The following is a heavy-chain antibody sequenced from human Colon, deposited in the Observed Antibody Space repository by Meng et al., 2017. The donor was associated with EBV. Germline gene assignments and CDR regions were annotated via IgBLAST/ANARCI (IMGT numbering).Heavy chain of an antibody. CDR3: ARRGPSGNFSP. Sequence: GQSQQGGAGLLSPSETLSRSCAVYGGSFRDYYWTWIRHPPGKGLEWIGEIDHRGNTKYNPSLKSRVTISLDTSKKQFSLKVSSVTAADSAVYYCARRGPSGNFSPWSQGALVTVSS. CDR1: GGSFRDYY. V-gene: IGHV4-34*01. J-gene: IGHJ5*02. CDR2: IDHRGNT. D-gene: IGHD3-10*01.